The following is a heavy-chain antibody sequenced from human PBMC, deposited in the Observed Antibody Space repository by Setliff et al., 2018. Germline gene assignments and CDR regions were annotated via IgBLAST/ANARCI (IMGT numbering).Heavy chain of an antibody. D-gene: IGHD2-2*01. Sequence: GASVKVSCKTSGYTFTNYGITWVRQAPGQGLEWMGWINNYSFKTNYPQKFLGRVTVTTDTSTGTAYMELGSLGTDDTAVYYCSRLVRYCTTTTCQRASGGEFWGQGTLVTVSS. CDR2: INNYSFKT. CDR3: SRLVRYCTTTTCQRASGGEF. CDR1: GYTFTNYG. J-gene: IGHJ4*02. V-gene: IGHV1-18*01.